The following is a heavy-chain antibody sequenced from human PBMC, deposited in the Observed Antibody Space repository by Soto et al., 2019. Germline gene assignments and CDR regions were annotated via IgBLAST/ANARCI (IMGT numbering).Heavy chain of an antibody. D-gene: IGHD3-22*01. CDR1: GITVSSYY. J-gene: IGHJ4*02. CDR3: ARIPYDNSGTIFDY. V-gene: IGHV3-53*01. Sequence: LRLSCAVSGITVSSYYMSWVRQAAGKGLEWVSVIYAGTITYYADSVKGRFAIYRDNSKNTLNLEMNSLRVEDTAVYYCARIPYDNSGTIFDYWGQGTLVTVSS. CDR2: IYAGTIT.